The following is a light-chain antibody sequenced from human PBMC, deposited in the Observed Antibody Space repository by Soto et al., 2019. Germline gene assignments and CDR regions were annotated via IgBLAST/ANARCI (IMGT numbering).Light chain of an antibody. CDR1: QSVSSSY. CDR3: QQYGSSRRT. J-gene: IGKJ1*01. Sequence: EIVLTQSPGTLSLSPGERATLSCRASQSVSSSYLAWYQQKPGQAPRLLIYGASSRATGIPDRFSGSGSGTDFTLPISRREPEDFAVYYCQQYGSSRRTFGQGTKVEIK. CDR2: GAS. V-gene: IGKV3-20*01.